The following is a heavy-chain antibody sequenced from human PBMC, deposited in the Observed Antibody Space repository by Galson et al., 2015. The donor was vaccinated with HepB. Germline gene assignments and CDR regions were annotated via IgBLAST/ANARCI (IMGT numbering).Heavy chain of an antibody. CDR2: INPNSGGT. CDR3: ARSFRSGSYRNYMDV. CDR1: GYTFTGYY. D-gene: IGHD3-10*01. Sequence: SGAEVMDSCKASGYTFTGYYVHWVRQAPGQGVEWMGWINPNSGGTNYAQKFQGRVTMTRGTSISTTYMELSRLRSDDTAVYYCARSFRSGSYRNYMDVWGKGTTVTVSS. J-gene: IGHJ6*03. V-gene: IGHV1-2*02.